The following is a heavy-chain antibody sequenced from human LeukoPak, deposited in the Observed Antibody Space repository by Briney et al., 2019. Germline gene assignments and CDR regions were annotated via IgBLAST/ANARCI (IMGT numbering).Heavy chain of an antibody. CDR3: AREGDLYSSGWYNY. J-gene: IGHJ4*02. Sequence: PGGSLRLSCAASGFTFSTYSGNWIRQAPGKGLEWVSYISSSGSTIYYADSVKGRFTISRDNAKNSLYLQMNSLRAEDTAVYYCAREGDLYSSGWYNYWGQGTLVTVSS. D-gene: IGHD6-19*01. CDR1: GFTFSTYS. V-gene: IGHV3-48*04. CDR2: ISSSGSTI.